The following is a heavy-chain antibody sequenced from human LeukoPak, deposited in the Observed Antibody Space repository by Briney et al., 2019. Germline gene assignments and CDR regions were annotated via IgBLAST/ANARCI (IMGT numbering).Heavy chain of an antibody. CDR2: INPNSGGT. Sequence: ASVKVSCKASGYTFTGYYMHWVRQAPGQGLEWMGWINPNSGGTNYAQKFQGRVTMTRDMSTSTVYMELSSLRSEDTAVYYCARDFCGGDCYSGYFDYWGQGTLVTVSS. CDR1: GYTFTGYY. D-gene: IGHD2-21*02. J-gene: IGHJ4*02. V-gene: IGHV1-2*02. CDR3: ARDFCGGDCYSGYFDY.